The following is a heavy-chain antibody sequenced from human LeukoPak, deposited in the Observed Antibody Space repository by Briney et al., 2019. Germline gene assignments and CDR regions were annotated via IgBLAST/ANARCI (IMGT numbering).Heavy chain of an antibody. CDR2: IIPIFGTA. CDR3: ARGQQWLAQYYFDY. V-gene: IGHV1-69*01. CDR1: GGTFSSYA. D-gene: IGHD6-19*01. J-gene: IGHJ4*02. Sequence: ASVKVSCKASGGTFSSYAISWVRQAPGQGLEWMGGIIPIFGTANYAQKFQGRVTITADESTSTAYMELRSLRSDDTAVYYCARGQQWLAQYYFDYWGQGTLVTVSS.